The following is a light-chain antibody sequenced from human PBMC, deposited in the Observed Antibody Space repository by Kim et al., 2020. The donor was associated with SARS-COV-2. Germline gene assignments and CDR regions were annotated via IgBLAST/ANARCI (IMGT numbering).Light chain of an antibody. V-gene: IGLV1-47*01. J-gene: IGLJ2*01. Sequence: GQRVTISCSGSSSNIGSNYVYWYQQVPGTAPKLLIYKNDQRPSGVPDRFSGSKSGTSASLAISGLRSEDEADYYCAAGDDSLSGVLFGGGTQLTVL. CDR3: AAGDDSLSGVL. CDR2: KND. CDR1: SSNIGSNY.